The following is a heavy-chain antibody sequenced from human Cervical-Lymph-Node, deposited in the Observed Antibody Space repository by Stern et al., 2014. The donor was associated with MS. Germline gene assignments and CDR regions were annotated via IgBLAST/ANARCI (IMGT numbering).Heavy chain of an antibody. D-gene: IGHD3-10*01. Sequence: QLVQSGGGVVQPEGSLRLSCAASGFAFNSYGMHWVRQAPGKGLEWVTVISYDGSKKFYADAVKGRFTISRDNSENTLYLQMNSLRPEDTAVYYCVRGLRGSYPFDYWGQGTLVTVSS. CDR1: GFAFNSYG. CDR2: ISYDGSKK. CDR3: VRGLRGSYPFDY. V-gene: IGHV3-30*03. J-gene: IGHJ4*02.